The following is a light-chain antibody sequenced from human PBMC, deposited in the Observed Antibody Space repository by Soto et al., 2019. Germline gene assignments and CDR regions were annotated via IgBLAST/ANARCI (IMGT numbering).Light chain of an antibody. Sequence: EIVLTQSPATLSLSPEERATHSCRASQSVGSYLAWYQQKPGQAPRLLIYDASKRATGIPDRFSGSGSGTDFTLTFSSLEPEDFAVYYCLQRNSWPRVFGGGTKVDIK. CDR1: QSVGSY. J-gene: IGKJ4*01. V-gene: IGKV3-11*01. CDR3: LQRNSWPRV. CDR2: DAS.